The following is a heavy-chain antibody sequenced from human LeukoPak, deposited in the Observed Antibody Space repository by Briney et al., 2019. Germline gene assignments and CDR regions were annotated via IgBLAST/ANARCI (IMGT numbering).Heavy chain of an antibody. CDR1: GFTFRSDV. Sequence: GRSLRLSCAPSGFTFRSDVLHWVRQAPPKGLEWVASISYVDGSNKYYADSVKGRFTITRDNSKQTLTLQMHSLSPGHTAIYSCTKERPEEYYGPDSYFDYWGQGTLVTVSS. J-gene: IGHJ4*02. D-gene: IGHD3-10*01. CDR2: ISYVDGSNK. CDR3: TKERPEEYYGPDSYFDY. V-gene: IGHV3-30*18.